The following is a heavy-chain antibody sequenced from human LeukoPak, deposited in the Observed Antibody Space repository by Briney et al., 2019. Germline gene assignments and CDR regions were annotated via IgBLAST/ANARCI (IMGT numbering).Heavy chain of an antibody. V-gene: IGHV4-39*01. CDR3: ARRSPLVAVTTAHYYDY. CDR1: GDSISSSNYF. J-gene: IGHJ4*02. Sequence: SETLSLTCTVSGDSISSSNYFWGWMRQPPGKGLEWIGDISYSGNTYYNPSLKSRVTISMDTSKNQFSLNLNSVTASDTTVYYCARRSPLVAVTTAHYYDYWGPGTLVTVSS. CDR2: ISYSGNT. D-gene: IGHD2-21*02.